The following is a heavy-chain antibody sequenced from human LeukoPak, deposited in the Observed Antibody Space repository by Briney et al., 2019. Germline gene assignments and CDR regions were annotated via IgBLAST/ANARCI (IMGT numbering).Heavy chain of an antibody. Sequence: SETLSLTCTVSGGSISSYYWSWIRQPPGKGLEWIGYIYYSGSTYHNPSLKSRVTISVDTSKNQFSLKLSSVTAADTAVYYCARGEQWLVYAFDIWGQGTMVTVSS. CDR2: IYYSGST. CDR3: ARGEQWLVYAFDI. V-gene: IGHV4-59*01. D-gene: IGHD6-19*01. CDR1: GGSISSYY. J-gene: IGHJ3*02.